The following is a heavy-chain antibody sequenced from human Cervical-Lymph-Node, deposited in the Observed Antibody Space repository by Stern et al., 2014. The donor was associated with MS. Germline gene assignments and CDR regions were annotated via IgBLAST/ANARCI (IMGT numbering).Heavy chain of an antibody. CDR3: ARDPGIAAAGTVGYFDS. CDR1: GFTFTNYW. CDR2: IKQDGSEN. J-gene: IGHJ4*02. Sequence: VQLVESGGGLVQPGGSLRLSCAASGFTFTNYWMSWVRQAPGKGPEWVANIKQDGSENYYVDSVKGRFTISRDNAKNSLYLQMDSLRAEDTAVYYCARDPGIAAAGTVGYFDSWGQGTLVTVSS. V-gene: IGHV3-7*03. D-gene: IGHD6-13*01.